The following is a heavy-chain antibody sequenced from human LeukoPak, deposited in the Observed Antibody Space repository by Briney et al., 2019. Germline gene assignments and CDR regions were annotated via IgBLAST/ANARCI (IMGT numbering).Heavy chain of an antibody. CDR3: ARVLISDYGDHAFDI. Sequence: ASVKVSCKASGYTFTSYAMHWVRQAPGQRLEWMGWIDVGNGNTKYSQKFQGRVTITRDTSASTAYMELSSLRSEDTAVYYCARVLISDYGDHAFDIWGQGSMVTVSS. J-gene: IGHJ3*02. CDR2: IDVGNGNT. D-gene: IGHD4-17*01. CDR1: GYTFTSYA. V-gene: IGHV1-3*01.